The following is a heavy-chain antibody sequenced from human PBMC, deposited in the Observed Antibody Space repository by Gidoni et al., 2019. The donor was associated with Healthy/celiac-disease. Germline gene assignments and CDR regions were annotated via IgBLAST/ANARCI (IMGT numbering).Heavy chain of an antibody. CDR3: AKGALPMVRGVTQTYMDV. D-gene: IGHD3-10*01. Sequence: EVQLLESGGGLVQPGGSLSPSCAAPVFPFSSYALSWVRQAPGKGLEWISAISGSGGSTDYADSVKGRFSILRDNSKNTLYLQMNSLRAEDTDVYYCAKGALPMVRGVTQTYMDVWGKGTTVTVSS. V-gene: IGHV3-23*01. J-gene: IGHJ6*03. CDR1: VFPFSSYA. CDR2: ISGSGGST.